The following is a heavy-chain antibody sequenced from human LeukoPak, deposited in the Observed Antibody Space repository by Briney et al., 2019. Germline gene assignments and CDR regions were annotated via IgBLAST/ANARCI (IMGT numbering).Heavy chain of an antibody. CDR1: GGSISSYY. CDR3: ARVSSSWYQDWYFDL. J-gene: IGHJ2*01. V-gene: IGHV4-4*07. CDR2: IDTSGNT. Sequence: SETLSLTCAVSGGSISSYYWSWIRQPAGKGLEWIGRIDTSGNTNYKPSLKSRVTMSVDTSKNQFSLKLNSVTAADTAVYYCARVSSSWYQDWYFDLWGRGTLVTVSS. D-gene: IGHD6-13*01.